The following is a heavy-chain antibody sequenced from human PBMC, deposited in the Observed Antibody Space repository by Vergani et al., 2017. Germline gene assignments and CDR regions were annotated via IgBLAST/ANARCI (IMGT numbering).Heavy chain of an antibody. CDR1: GGSISSSSYY. D-gene: IGHD3-10*01. V-gene: IGHV4-39*01. Sequence: QLQLQESGPGLVKPSETLSLTCTVSGGSISSSSYYWGWIRQPPGKGLEWIGSIYYSGSTYYNPSLKSRVTISVDTSKNQFSLKLSSVTAADTAVYYCASRVRGSYYYYGMDVWGQGTTVTVSS. CDR3: ASRVRGSYYYYGMDV. J-gene: IGHJ6*02. CDR2: IYYSGST.